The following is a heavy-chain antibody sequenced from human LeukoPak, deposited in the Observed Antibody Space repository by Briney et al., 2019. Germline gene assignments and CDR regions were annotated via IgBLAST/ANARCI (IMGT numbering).Heavy chain of an antibody. D-gene: IGHD3-3*01. J-gene: IGHJ4*02. Sequence: GASVKVSCKASGYTFTSYGISWVRQAPGQGLEWMGGIIPIFGTANYAQKFQGRVTITTDESTSTAYMELSSLRSEDTAVYYCAREALSHSDFWSGSYFDYWGQGTLVTVSS. CDR2: IIPIFGTA. CDR1: GYTFTSYG. CDR3: AREALSHSDFWSGSYFDY. V-gene: IGHV1-69*05.